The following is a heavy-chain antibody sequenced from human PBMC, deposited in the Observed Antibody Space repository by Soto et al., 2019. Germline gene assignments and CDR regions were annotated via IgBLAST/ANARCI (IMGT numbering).Heavy chain of an antibody. Sequence: NPGGSLRLSCAASGFTFSSYSMNWVRQAPGKGLEWVSSISSSSSYIYYADSVKGRFTISRDNAKNSRYLQMNSLRAEDTAVYYCARDYDPTMVRGVIITYVPWGQGTLVTVSS. D-gene: IGHD3-10*01. CDR1: GFTFSSYS. CDR2: ISSSSSYI. J-gene: IGHJ5*02. CDR3: ARDYDPTMVRGVIITYVP. V-gene: IGHV3-21*01.